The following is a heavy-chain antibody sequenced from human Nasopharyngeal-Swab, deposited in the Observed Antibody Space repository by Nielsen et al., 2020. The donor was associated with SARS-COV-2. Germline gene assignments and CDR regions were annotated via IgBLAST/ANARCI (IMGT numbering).Heavy chain of an antibody. J-gene: IGHJ4*02. CDR3: AREVAAGGDY. CDR2: IIPIFGTA. D-gene: IGHD6-13*01. Sequence: WVRQAPGQGLEWMGGIIPIFGTANYAQKFQGRVTITADESTSTAYMELSSLRSEDTAVYYCAREVAAGGDYWGQGTLVTVSS. V-gene: IGHV1-69*01.